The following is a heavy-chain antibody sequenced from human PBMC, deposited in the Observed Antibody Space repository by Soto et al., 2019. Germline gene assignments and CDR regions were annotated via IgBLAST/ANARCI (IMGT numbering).Heavy chain of an antibody. CDR1: GGSIRSYY. D-gene: IGHD4-4*01. CDR2: IYYSGST. Sequence: QVQLQESGPGLVKPSETLSLTCTVSGGSIRSYYWSWIRQPPGKGLEWIGYIYYSGSTNYNPSLKGAVTLSVDTSKNPVSLNPTSVAAAETGVYCCARLPVDAFDIWGQGTMVTVSS. V-gene: IGHV4-59*08. CDR3: ARLPVDAFDI. J-gene: IGHJ3*02.